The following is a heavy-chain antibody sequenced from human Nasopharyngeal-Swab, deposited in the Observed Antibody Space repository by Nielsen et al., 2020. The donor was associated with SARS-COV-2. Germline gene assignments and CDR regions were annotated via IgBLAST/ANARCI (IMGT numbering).Heavy chain of an antibody. CDR2: IYYNGNT. J-gene: IGHJ4*02. V-gene: IGHV4-39*01. Sequence: SETLSLTCTVPGDSIAYSTFYWGWIRQTPGKGLEWIGNIYYNGNTYQNPSLKSRLTISVDKSKNQFSLQLSSVTAADTAVYYCVRSSSWYYFDYWAQGTQVTVSS. CDR1: GDSIAYSTFY. D-gene: IGHD6-13*01. CDR3: VRSSSWYYFDY.